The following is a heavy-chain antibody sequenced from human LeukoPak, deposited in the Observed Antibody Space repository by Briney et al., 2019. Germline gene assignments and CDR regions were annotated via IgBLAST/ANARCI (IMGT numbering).Heavy chain of an antibody. CDR3: ARDGIQLWWDY. D-gene: IGHD5-18*01. Sequence: GRSLRLSCAASGFTFSSYSMNWVRQAPGKGLEWVSSISSSSSYIYYADSVKGRFTISRDNAKNSLYLQMNSLRAEDTAVYYCARDGIQLWWDYWGQGTLVTVSS. V-gene: IGHV3-21*01. CDR1: GFTFSSYS. J-gene: IGHJ4*02. CDR2: ISSSSSYI.